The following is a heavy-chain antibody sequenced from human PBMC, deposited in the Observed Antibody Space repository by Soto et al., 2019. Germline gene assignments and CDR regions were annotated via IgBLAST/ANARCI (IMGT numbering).Heavy chain of an antibody. Sequence: QVQLQESGPGLVKPSQTLSLTCTVSGGSISSGGYYWSWIRQHPGKGLEWIGYIYYSGSTYYNPSLKSGVTISVDTSKNQFSLKLSSVTAADTAVYYCARVKRGVRGVNRPWFDPWGQGTLVTVSS. J-gene: IGHJ5*02. CDR1: GGSISSGGYY. V-gene: IGHV4-31*03. CDR3: ARVKRGVRGVNRPWFDP. D-gene: IGHD3-10*01. CDR2: IYYSGST.